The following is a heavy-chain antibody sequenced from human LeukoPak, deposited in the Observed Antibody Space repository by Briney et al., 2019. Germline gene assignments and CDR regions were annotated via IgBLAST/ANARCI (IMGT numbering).Heavy chain of an antibody. CDR2: ISSSSSTI. CDR3: ARDYSSGWYPDY. D-gene: IGHD6-19*01. CDR1: GFTFSSYS. Sequence: GGSLRLSCAASGFTFSSYSMNWVRQPPGKGLEGVLYISSSSSTIYYADSVKGRFTISRDNDKNSLYLQMNSLRAEDTAVYYCARDYSSGWYPDYWGQGTLVTVSS. V-gene: IGHV3-48*04. J-gene: IGHJ4*02.